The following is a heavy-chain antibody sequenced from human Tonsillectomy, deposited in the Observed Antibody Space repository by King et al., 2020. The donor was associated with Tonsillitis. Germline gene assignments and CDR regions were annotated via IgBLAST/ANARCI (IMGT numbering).Heavy chain of an antibody. CDR2: IYYSGST. V-gene: IGHV4-59*08. CDR3: AGLHSSGWYTWFDP. Sequence: VQLQESGPGLVKPSETLSLTCTVSGGSISSYYWSWIRQPPGKGLEWIGYIYYSGSTNYNPSLKIRVTISIDTSKNRFSLKRSSVTAADTAVYYCAGLHSSGWYTWFDPWGQGTLVTVSS. CDR1: GGSISSYY. J-gene: IGHJ5*02. D-gene: IGHD6-19*01.